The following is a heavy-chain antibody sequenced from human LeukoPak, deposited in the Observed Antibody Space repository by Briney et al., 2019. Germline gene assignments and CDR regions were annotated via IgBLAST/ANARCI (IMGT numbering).Heavy chain of an antibody. CDR3: AKEGGFPFDY. J-gene: IGHJ4*02. V-gene: IGHV3-30*18. CDR2: ISYDGSNK. Sequence: PGRSLRLSCAASGFTFSSYGMHWVRQAPGKGLEWVAVISYDGSNKYYADSVKGRFTISRDNSKNTLYLQMNSLRAEDTAVYYCAKEGGFPFDYWGQGTLVTVSS. D-gene: IGHD3-16*01. CDR1: GFTFSSYG.